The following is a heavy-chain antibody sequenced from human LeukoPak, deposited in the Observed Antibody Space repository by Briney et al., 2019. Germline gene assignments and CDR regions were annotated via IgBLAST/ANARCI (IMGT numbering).Heavy chain of an antibody. D-gene: IGHD1-26*01. CDR1: GFTFSSYA. CDR3: AKVSRNLVGVTHFDY. Sequence: GGSLRLSCAASGFTFSSYAMSWVRQAPGKGLEWVSGISGSGGSKFYADSVMGRFTISRDNSKNTLYLHMNSLRVEDTAVYYCAKVSRNLVGVTHFDYWGQGTLVSVSS. CDR2: ISGSGGSK. J-gene: IGHJ4*02. V-gene: IGHV3-23*01.